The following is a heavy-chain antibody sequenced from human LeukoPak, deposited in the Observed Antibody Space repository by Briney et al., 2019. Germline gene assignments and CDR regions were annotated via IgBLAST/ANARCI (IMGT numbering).Heavy chain of an antibody. Sequence: SETLSLTCTVSGDSISSGSYYWSWIRQPAGKGLEWIGRIYTSGRTDYNPSLKSRITISVDTSKNQFSLKLSSVTAADTAVYYCARGSPRGYSSSDDAFDIWGQGTMVTVSS. CDR1: GDSISSGSYY. D-gene: IGHD6-13*01. V-gene: IGHV4-61*02. CDR2: IYTSGRT. CDR3: ARGSPRGYSSSDDAFDI. J-gene: IGHJ3*02.